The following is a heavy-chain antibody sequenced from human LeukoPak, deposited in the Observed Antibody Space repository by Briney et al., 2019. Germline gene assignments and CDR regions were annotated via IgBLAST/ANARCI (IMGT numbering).Heavy chain of an antibody. CDR1: GYTLTELS. CDR3: ATFTVPAAMPFDWFDP. CDR2: FDPEDGET. Sequence: ASVKVFCEVSGYTLTELSMHWVRQAPGKGLEWMGGFDPEDGETIYAHKFQGKVTMTEDTSTDTAYMELSSLRSEDTAVYYCATFTVPAAMPFDWFDPWGQGTLVTVSS. D-gene: IGHD2-2*01. J-gene: IGHJ5*02. V-gene: IGHV1-24*01.